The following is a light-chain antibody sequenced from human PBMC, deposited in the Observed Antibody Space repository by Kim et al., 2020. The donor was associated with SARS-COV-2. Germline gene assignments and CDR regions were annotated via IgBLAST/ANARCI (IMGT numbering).Light chain of an antibody. V-gene: IGLV10-54*01. CDR3: SAWDSSLSAWV. Sequence: QTATLTCTGNSNNVRNEGAVWLQQHRGHPPKLLSYRNNNRPSGISERLSASRSGSTASLTITGLQPEDEADYYCSAWDSSLSAWVFGGGTQLTVL. J-gene: IGLJ3*02. CDR1: SNNVRNEG. CDR2: RNN.